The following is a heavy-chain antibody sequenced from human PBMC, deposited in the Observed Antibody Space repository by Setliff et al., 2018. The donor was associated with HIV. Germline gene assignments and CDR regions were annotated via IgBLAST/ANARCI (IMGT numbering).Heavy chain of an antibody. J-gene: IGHJ3*02. D-gene: IGHD2-15*01. CDR1: GGSVSTSSYS. CDR2: IYHTGKT. CDR3: GRVAGYCAPSRCHGYNAFDI. Sequence: SETLSLTCTVSGGSVSTSSYSWGWIRQPPEKGLEWIGTIYHTGKTYYNSSLNSRVTIAVDTSKDQFSLNLSTVTAADTAVYYCGRVAGYCAPSRCHGYNAFDIWGPGTMVTVSS. V-gene: IGHV4-39*01.